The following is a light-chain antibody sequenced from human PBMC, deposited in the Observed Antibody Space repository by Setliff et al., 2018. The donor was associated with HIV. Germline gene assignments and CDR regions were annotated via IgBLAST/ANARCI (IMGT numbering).Light chain of an antibody. Sequence: QSALTQPPSASGTPGQTVTISCSGSDSNIGGNTVTWYQQLPGTAPKVLIYRDYQRPSGVPDRFSGSKSGTSASLAIGGLQSEDEADYYCAAWDDSLPVHYVFGPGTKGTVL. CDR3: AAWDDSLPVHYV. J-gene: IGLJ1*01. V-gene: IGLV1-44*01. CDR1: DSNIGGNT. CDR2: RDY.